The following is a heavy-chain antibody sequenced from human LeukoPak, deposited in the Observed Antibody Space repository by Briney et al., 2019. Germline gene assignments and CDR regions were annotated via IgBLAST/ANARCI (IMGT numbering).Heavy chain of an antibody. Sequence: PGGSLRLSCAASGFTFSSYSMNWVRQAPGKGLEWVSSISSSSSYIYYADSVKGRFTISRDNAKNSLYLQMNSLRAEDTAVYYCGRDGTYYYDSSGYYSFDYWGQGTLVTVSS. CDR1: GFTFSSYS. J-gene: IGHJ4*02. CDR3: GRDGTYYYDSSGYYSFDY. CDR2: ISSSSSYI. V-gene: IGHV3-21*01. D-gene: IGHD3-22*01.